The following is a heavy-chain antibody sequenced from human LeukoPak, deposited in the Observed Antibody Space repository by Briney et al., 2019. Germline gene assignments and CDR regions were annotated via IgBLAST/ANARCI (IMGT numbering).Heavy chain of an antibody. CDR3: ARPSVWELPLDY. J-gene: IGHJ4*02. V-gene: IGHV1-69*04. CDR1: GGTFSSYA. CDR2: IIPILGIA. Sequence: VASVEVSCKASGGTFSSYAISWVRQAPGQGLEWMGRIIPILGIANYAQKFQGRVTITADKSTSTAYMELSSLRSEDTAVYYCARPSVWELPLDYWGQGTLVTVSS. D-gene: IGHD1-26*01.